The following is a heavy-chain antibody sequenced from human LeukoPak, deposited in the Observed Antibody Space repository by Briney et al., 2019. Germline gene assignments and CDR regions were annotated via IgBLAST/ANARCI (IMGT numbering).Heavy chain of an antibody. J-gene: IGHJ4*02. CDR3: SRASSTSYYDY. CDR2: IYHSGST. D-gene: IGHD6-19*01. V-gene: IGHV4-38-2*02. CDR1: GYSITSGYY. Sequence: SETLSLTCTVSGYSITSGYYWGWIRQPPGKGLEWIGTIYHSGSTYYNPSLKSRVTISVDTSENQFSLKLSSVTAADTALYYCSRASSTSYYDYWGQGTLVTVSS.